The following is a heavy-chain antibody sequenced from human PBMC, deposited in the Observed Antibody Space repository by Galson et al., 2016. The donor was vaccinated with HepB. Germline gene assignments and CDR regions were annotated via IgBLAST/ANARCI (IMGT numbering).Heavy chain of an antibody. CDR3: AKANIIMVTLGVFLDT. V-gene: IGHV3-23*01. CDR1: GFPFNTYA. D-gene: IGHD2-15*01. Sequence: LRLSCAATGFPFNTYAMTWVRQAPGKGLEWVSGVSGHAGSTYYADSVKGRFAISRDNFKNTLYLQMNSLRADDTAVYYCAKANIIMVTLGVFLDTWGQGTLVAVSS. J-gene: IGHJ1*01. CDR2: VSGHAGST.